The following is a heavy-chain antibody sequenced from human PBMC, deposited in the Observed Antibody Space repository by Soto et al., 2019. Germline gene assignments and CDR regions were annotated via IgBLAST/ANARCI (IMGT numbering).Heavy chain of an antibody. D-gene: IGHD6-13*01. CDR2: MNPNSGNT. V-gene: IGHV1-8*01. CDR1: GYTFTSYD. J-gene: IGHJ6*03. Sequence: QVQLVQSGAEVKKPGASVKVSCKASGYTFTSYDINWVRQATGQGLEWMGWMNPNSGNTGYAQKFQGRVNMTRNTSISTAYMELSSLRSEDTAVYYCARGRRPIAAAGTRYYYMDVWGKGTPVTVSS. CDR3: ARGRRPIAAAGTRYYYMDV.